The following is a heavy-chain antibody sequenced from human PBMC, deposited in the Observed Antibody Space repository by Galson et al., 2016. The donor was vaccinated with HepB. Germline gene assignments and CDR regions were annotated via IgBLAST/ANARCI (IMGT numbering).Heavy chain of an antibody. V-gene: IGHV4-39*01. CDR1: GGSISRSDYY. Sequence: SETLSLTCSVSGGSISRSDYYWGWIRQPPGKGLEWIGTIDNTGTTYCNPSLRNRVTISVDTSKNQFSLRVSSVTAGDTAVYYCARRGSTTSYHDYWGQGTLVTGSS. CDR2: IDNTGTT. J-gene: IGHJ4*02. D-gene: IGHD1-1*01. CDR3: ARRGSTTSYHDY.